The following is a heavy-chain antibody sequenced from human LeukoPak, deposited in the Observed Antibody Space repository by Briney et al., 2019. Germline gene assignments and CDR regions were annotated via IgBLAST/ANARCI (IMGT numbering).Heavy chain of an antibody. CDR3: TSLEYSRSLLY. CDR2: IHYSGNT. CDR1: GGSISSYY. Sequence: PSETLSLTCTVSGGSISSYYWNWIRQPPGQGLEWIGSIHYSGNTNYNPSLKSRVTISIDTSKNHFTLNLTSVTAADTAVHYCTSLEYSRSLLYWGQGTLVTVSS. D-gene: IGHD6-6*01. J-gene: IGHJ4*02. V-gene: IGHV4-59*01.